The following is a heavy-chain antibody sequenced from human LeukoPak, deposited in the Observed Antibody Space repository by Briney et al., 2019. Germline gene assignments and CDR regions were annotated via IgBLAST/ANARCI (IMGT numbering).Heavy chain of an antibody. D-gene: IGHD6-25*01. Sequence: GRSLRLSCAASGFTFSSYGMHWVRQAPGKGLEWVAVIWYDGSNKYYADSVKGRFTISRDNSKNTLYLQMNSLRAGDTAVYYCARDPYSSGVNWFDPWGQGTLVTVSS. CDR2: IWYDGSNK. J-gene: IGHJ5*02. CDR3: ARDPYSSGVNWFDP. V-gene: IGHV3-33*01. CDR1: GFTFSSYG.